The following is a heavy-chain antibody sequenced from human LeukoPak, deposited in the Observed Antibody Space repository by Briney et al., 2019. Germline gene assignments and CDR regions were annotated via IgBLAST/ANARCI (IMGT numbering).Heavy chain of an antibody. V-gene: IGHV1-8*02. Sequence: GASVTVSCKASGYRFTAYDINWVRLASGQGLEWMGWMNGGSGNTGYAQRFQGRVTMTRSTPISTSFMEVSSLTFEDSAMYFCVRGRRATKGGYNLDYWGQGTLVTVSS. J-gene: IGHJ4*02. CDR2: MNGGSGNT. D-gene: IGHD5-24*01. CDR1: GYRFTAYD. CDR3: VRGRRATKGGYNLDY.